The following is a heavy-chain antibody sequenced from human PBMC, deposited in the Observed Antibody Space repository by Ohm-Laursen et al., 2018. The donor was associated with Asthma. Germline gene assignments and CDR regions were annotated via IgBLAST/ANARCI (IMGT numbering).Heavy chain of an antibody. V-gene: IGHV1-24*01. J-gene: IGHJ3*02. CDR3: AEYSSGWYIGAFDI. D-gene: IGHD6-19*01. Sequence: ASVKVSCKVSGYTLTELSMHWVRQAPGKGLEWMGGFDPEDGETIYAQKFQGRVTMTEDTSTDTAYMELSSLRSEDTAVYYCAEYSSGWYIGAFDIWGQGTMVTVSS. CDR2: FDPEDGET. CDR1: GYTLTELS.